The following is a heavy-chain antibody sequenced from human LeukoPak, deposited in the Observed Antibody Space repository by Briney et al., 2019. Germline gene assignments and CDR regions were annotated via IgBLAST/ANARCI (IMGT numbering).Heavy chain of an antibody. J-gene: IGHJ4*02. V-gene: IGHV4-34*01. CDR1: GGSFSGYY. CDR3: ATGPGGVTTVLDY. D-gene: IGHD4-17*01. Sequence: SETLSLTCAVYGGSFSGYYWSWIRQPPRKGLEWIGEINHSGSTNYNPSLKSRVTISVDTSKNQFSLKLSSVTAADTAVYYCATGPGGVTTVLDYWRQGTLVTVSS. CDR2: INHSGST.